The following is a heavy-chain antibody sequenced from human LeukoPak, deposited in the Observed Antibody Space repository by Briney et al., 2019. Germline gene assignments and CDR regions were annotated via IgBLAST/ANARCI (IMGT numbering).Heavy chain of an antibody. CDR3: TTVERDSSAWIHN. V-gene: IGHV3-15*01. CDR1: GFSFSNAW. CDR2: IKGKTDGGTT. J-gene: IGHJ4*02. Sequence: PGGSLRLSCAASGFSFSNAWMRWVRQAPEKGLEWVGRIKGKTDGGTTDYAAPVKGRFTISRDDSKNTLYLQMDSLKTEDTAVYYCTTVERDSSAWIHNCGQGTLVTVSS. D-gene: IGHD6-19*01.